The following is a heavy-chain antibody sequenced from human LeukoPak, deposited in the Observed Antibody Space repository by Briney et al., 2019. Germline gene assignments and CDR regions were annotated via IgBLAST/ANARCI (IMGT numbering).Heavy chain of an antibody. CDR1: GYTFTSYG. Sequence: ASVKVSCKASGYTFTSYGISWVRQAPGQGLEWMGWISAYNGNTNYAQKLQGRVTMTTDTSTSTAYMELRSLRSDDTAVYYCATARNVWFGELRDAFDIWGQGTMVTVSS. V-gene: IGHV1-18*01. D-gene: IGHD3-10*01. J-gene: IGHJ3*02. CDR2: ISAYNGNT. CDR3: ATARNVWFGELRDAFDI.